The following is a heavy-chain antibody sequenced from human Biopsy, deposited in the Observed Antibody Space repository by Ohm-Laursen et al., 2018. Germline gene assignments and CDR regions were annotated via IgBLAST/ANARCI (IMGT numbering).Heavy chain of an antibody. D-gene: IGHD2-2*01. CDR1: GFTFSSYW. CDR2: INIDGSVT. Sequence: GQTLSLTCAASGFTFSSYWMHWVRQAPGKGLVWVSCINIDGSVTRYADADSVKGRFTISRDNAKNTLYLQMNSLRVEDTAVYYCARESALKWYQSLSYFNGMDVWGQGTTVTVSS. J-gene: IGHJ6*02. CDR3: ARESALKWYQSLSYFNGMDV. V-gene: IGHV3-74*01.